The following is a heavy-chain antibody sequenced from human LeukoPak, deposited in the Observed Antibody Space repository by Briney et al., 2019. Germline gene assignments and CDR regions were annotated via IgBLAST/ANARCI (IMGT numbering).Heavy chain of an antibody. D-gene: IGHD2-15*01. Sequence: SETLSLTCTVSGGSISSYYWSWIRQPPGKGLEWIGHIYNSGSTNYNPSLKSRVTISVDTSKNQFSLKLSSVTAADTAVYYCARGIGYCGGGSCYPLGFDPWGQGTLVTVSS. CDR2: IYNSGST. V-gene: IGHV4-59*01. CDR3: ARGIGYCGGGSCYPLGFDP. CDR1: GGSISSYY. J-gene: IGHJ5*02.